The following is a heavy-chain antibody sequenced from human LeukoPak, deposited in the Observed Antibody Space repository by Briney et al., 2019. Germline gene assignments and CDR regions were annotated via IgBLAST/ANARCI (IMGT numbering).Heavy chain of an antibody. Sequence: GGSLRLSCAASGFTFSSYAMSWVRQAPGKGLEWVSAISGSGGSTYYADSVKGRFTISRDNSKNTLYLQMNSPRAEDTAVYYCAILPGYSSSWYEVDYWGQGTLVTVSS. D-gene: IGHD6-13*01. CDR2: ISGSGGST. CDR3: AILPGYSSSWYEVDY. V-gene: IGHV3-23*01. J-gene: IGHJ4*02. CDR1: GFTFSSYA.